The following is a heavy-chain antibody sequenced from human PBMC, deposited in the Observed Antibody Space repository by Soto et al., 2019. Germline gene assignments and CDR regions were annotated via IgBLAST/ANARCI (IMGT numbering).Heavy chain of an antibody. Sequence: QVQLQQWGAGLLKPSETLSLTCAVYGGSFSGYYWSWIRQPPGKGLEWIGEINHSGSTNYNPSLXRPVTITADPPXTXFXXELSSVTAADPAVYYCARAAHRYWSAGRCYSGRDYWGQGTLVTVSS. J-gene: IGHJ4*02. CDR1: GGSFSGYY. V-gene: IGHV4-34*01. D-gene: IGHD2-15*01. CDR2: INHSGST. CDR3: ARAAHRYWSAGRCYSGRDY.